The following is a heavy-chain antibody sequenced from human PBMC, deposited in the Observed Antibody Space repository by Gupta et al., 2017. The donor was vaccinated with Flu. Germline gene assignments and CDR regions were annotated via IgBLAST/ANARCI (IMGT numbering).Heavy chain of an antibody. V-gene: IGHV3-74*01. J-gene: IGHJ4*02. CDR2: IRYDGTTT. CDR3: ARRDYFDD. Sequence: RLSCAASGFTFRSYWMHWVRQVPGKGLVWVSRIRYDGTTTDYADSVKGRFTVSRDNAKNTXYXQMNSLXLDDTAVYYCARRDYFDDWGQGTLVTVSS. CDR1: GFTFRSYW.